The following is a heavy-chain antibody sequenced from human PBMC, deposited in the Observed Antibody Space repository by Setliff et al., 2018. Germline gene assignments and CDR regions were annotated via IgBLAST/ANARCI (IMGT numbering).Heavy chain of an antibody. CDR2: INTGGGSA. V-gene: IGHV1-46*01. CDR1: GYTFTSYY. Sequence: ASVKASCKASGYTFTSYYMYWVRQAPGQGLEWMGTINTGGGSASLVDQFQGRVTMTRDTSTSTIYLELNSLTSDDTAVYYCARGGVAAAGRKGVFEYWGQGTLVTVSS. CDR3: ARGGVAAAGRKGVFEY. J-gene: IGHJ4*02. D-gene: IGHD6-13*01.